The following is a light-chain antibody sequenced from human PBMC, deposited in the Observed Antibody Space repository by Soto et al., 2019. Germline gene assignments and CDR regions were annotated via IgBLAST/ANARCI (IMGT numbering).Light chain of an antibody. V-gene: IGLV2-14*03. J-gene: IGLJ1*01. CDR3: SAYTVSRTYV. CDR2: NVY. Sequence: QSVLTQPASVSGSPGLSITISCTGTSSDVGAYNFVSWHQQHPGKAPKLMIYNVYDRPSGISYRFSGSKSGNTASLTISGLQGEDEADYYCSAYTVSRTYVFGTGTKVTVL. CDR1: SSDVGAYNF.